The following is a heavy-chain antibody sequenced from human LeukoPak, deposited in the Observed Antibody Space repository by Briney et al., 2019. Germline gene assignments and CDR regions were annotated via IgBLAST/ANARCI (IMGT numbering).Heavy chain of an antibody. D-gene: IGHD3-3*01. J-gene: IGHJ6*02. Sequence: SETLSLTCAVYGGSFSGYYWSWIRQPPGKGLEWIGYIYYSGSTNYNPSLKSRVTISVDTSKNQFSLKLCSVTAADTAVYYCARVGYDFWSGYIRVTQEYGMDVWGQGTTVTVSS. CDR3: ARVGYDFWSGYIRVTQEYGMDV. V-gene: IGHV4-59*01. CDR2: IYYSGST. CDR1: GGSFSGYY.